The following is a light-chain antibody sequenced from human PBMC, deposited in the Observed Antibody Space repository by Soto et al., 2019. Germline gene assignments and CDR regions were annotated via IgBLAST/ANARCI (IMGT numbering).Light chain of an antibody. Sequence: DIQMTQSPSTLSASVGDRVTITCRPSQSINTWLAWYQKKPGKAPKLLILKASSLESGVPSRFSGSGSGTEFPLTITRLQPDDFATCYCQQYHNFFPSFGQGTKLEIK. CDR3: QQYHNFFPS. CDR2: KAS. J-gene: IGKJ2*03. V-gene: IGKV1-5*03. CDR1: QSINTW.